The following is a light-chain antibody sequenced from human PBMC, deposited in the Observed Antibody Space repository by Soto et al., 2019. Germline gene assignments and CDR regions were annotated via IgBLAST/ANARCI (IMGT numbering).Light chain of an antibody. V-gene: IGLV1-40*01. J-gene: IGLJ1*01. CDR3: QSYDSSLSGYV. CDR2: GNS. Sequence: QPVLTQPPSVSGAPGQRVTISCTGSSSNIGACYDVHWYQQLPGTAPKLFIYGNSNRPSGVPDRFSGSKSGTSASLAITGLQAEDGADYYCQSYDSSLSGYVFGTGTKLPVL. CDR1: SSNIGACYD.